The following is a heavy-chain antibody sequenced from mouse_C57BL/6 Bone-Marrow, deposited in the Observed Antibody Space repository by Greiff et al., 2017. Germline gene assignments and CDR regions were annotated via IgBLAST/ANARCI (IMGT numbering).Heavy chain of an antibody. CDR1: GYTFTSYW. V-gene: IGHV1-52*01. D-gene: IGHD2-3*01. Sequence: QVQLQQPGAELVRPGSSVKLSCKASGYTFTSYWMHWVKQRPIQGLEWIGNIDPSDSETHYNQKFKDKATLTVDKSSSTAYMQLSSLTSEDSAVYYCSRGEGYYGRYAMDYWGQGTSVTVAS. CDR2: IDPSDSET. CDR3: SRGEGYYGRYAMDY. J-gene: IGHJ4*01.